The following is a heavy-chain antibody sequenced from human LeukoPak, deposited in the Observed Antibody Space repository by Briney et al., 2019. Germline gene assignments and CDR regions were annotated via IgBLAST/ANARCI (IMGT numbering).Heavy chain of an antibody. D-gene: IGHD3-22*01. J-gene: IGHJ5*02. CDR3: ARESPLMDSSGYYYLYNWFDP. V-gene: IGHV4-61*02. Sequence: SETLSLTCTVSGGSISSGSYYWSWIRRPAGKGLEWIGRIYSSGSTNYSPSLKSRVTIAVDTSKNQFSLKLSSVTAADTAVYYCARESPLMDSSGYYYLYNWFDPWGQGTLVTVSS. CDR2: IYSSGST. CDR1: GGSISSGSYY.